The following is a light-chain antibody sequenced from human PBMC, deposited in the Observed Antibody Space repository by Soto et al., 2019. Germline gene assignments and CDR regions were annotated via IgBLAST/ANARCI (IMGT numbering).Light chain of an antibody. CDR3: QQYGSSGT. Sequence: EIVLTQSPGTLSLSPGERATLSCRASQSVSNNYLAWYQQKPGQAPRLLIYGASNRATGIPDRFSGSGSGTDFTLTISGLEPEDFAGYYGQQYGSSGTFGQGTKVEIK. CDR2: GAS. V-gene: IGKV3-20*01. CDR1: QSVSNNY. J-gene: IGKJ1*01.